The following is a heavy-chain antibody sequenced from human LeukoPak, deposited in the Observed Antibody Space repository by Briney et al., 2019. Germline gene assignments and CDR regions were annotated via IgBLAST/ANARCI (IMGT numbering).Heavy chain of an antibody. J-gene: IGHJ4*02. CDR2: IYPGDSDT. D-gene: IGHD6-19*01. Sequence: GGSLEISCKGSGSIFTSYWIGGVGQLPGKGLEWMGIIYPGDSDTRYSPSFQGQATISADKSISTAYLQWSSLKASDTAMYYCARHSPGPIAVAGIDYWGQGTLVTVSS. CDR1: GSIFTSYW. V-gene: IGHV5-51*01. CDR3: ARHSPGPIAVAGIDY.